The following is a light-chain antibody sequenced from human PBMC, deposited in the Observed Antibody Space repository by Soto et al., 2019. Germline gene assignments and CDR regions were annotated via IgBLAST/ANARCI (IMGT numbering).Light chain of an antibody. CDR2: DAS. CDR1: HSDSNY. Sequence: EVVLTRSPAALSLSPGESATLSCRTSHSDSNYLAWYQQKPGKSPRLLIYDASKRATGIPARFSGGLSETDFTLTISSLEPEDFAVYYCQQRADWPPRWAFGQGTKVEVK. V-gene: IGKV3-11*01. CDR3: QQRADWPPRWA. J-gene: IGKJ1*01.